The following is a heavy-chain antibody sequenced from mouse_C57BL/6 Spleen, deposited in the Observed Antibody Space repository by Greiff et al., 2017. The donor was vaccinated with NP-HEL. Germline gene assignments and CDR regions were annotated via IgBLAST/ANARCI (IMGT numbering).Heavy chain of an antibody. Sequence: ESGPGLVKPSQSLSLTCSVTGYSITSGYYWNWIRQFPGNKLEWMGYISYDGSNNYNPSLKNRISITRDTSKNQFFLKLNSVTTEDTATYYCARAYPMDYWGQGTSVTVSS. CDR1: GYSITSGYY. D-gene: IGHD2-10*01. CDR3: ARAYPMDY. CDR2: ISYDGSN. J-gene: IGHJ4*01. V-gene: IGHV3-6*01.